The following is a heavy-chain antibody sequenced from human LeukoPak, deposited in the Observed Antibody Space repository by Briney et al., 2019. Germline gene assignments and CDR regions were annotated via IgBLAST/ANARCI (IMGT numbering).Heavy chain of an antibody. V-gene: IGHV4-34*01. Sequence: SETLSLTCAVYGGSFSGYYWSWIRQPPGKGLEWIGEINHSGSTNYNPSLKSRVTISVDTSKNQFSLKLSSVTVADTAVYYCARPNYYGSGTHYFDYWGQGTLVTVSS. D-gene: IGHD3-10*01. J-gene: IGHJ4*02. CDR2: INHSGST. CDR1: GGSFSGYY. CDR3: ARPNYYGSGTHYFDY.